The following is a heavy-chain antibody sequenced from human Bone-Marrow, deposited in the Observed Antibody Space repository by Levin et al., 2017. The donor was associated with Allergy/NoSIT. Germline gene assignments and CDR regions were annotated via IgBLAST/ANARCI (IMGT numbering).Heavy chain of an antibody. CDR3: ARVGYYYGSGSSNTYYFDY. D-gene: IGHD3-10*01. CDR2: IYHSGST. Sequence: SETLSLTCAVSGGSISSSNWWSWVRQPPGKGLEWIGEIYHSGSTNYNPSLKSRVTISVDKSKNQFSLKLSSVTAADTAVYYCARVGYYYGSGSSNTYYFDYWGQGTLVTVSS. V-gene: IGHV4-4*02. J-gene: IGHJ4*02. CDR1: GGSISSSNW.